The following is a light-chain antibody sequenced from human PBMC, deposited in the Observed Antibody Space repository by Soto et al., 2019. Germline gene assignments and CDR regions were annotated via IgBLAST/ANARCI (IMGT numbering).Light chain of an antibody. Sequence: DIVMTQSPDSLAVSLGERATINCRSSQSVLYSSSNKNYLAWYQQKPGQPPNLLIYWASTRESGDPDRFSGSGSGRDFTLTISSLQAEDVAVYYCQQYCSSPWTFGQGTKVEIK. CDR1: QSVLYSSSNKNY. J-gene: IGKJ1*01. CDR2: WAS. CDR3: QQYCSSPWT. V-gene: IGKV4-1*01.